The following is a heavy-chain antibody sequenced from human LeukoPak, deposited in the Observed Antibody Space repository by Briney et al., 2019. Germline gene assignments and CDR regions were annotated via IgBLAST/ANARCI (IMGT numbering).Heavy chain of an antibody. V-gene: IGHV3-53*01. Sequence: GGSLRLSCAASGFTVSSNYMSWVRQAPGKGLEWVSLIYSDGRTYYADSVKGRFTISRDSSKNTLYLQMNSLRAEDTAVYYCARAKYNSGLFDYWGQGTLVTVSS. CDR3: ARAKYNSGLFDY. D-gene: IGHD6-19*01. CDR2: IYSDGRT. CDR1: GFTVSSNY. J-gene: IGHJ4*02.